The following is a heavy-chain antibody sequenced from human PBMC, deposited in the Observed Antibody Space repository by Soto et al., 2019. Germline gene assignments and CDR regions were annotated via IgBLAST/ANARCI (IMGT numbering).Heavy chain of an antibody. CDR3: ASAYYYDSSGYSPGGY. V-gene: IGHV3-7*01. CDR1: GLTFRSYW. Sequence: EVQLVESGGGLVQPGGSLSLSCAASGLTFRSYWMSWVRQAPGQGLEWVANIKQDGSQKYYVDSVKGRFTISRDNAKNSLYLQMNSLRVEDTAVYYCASAYYYDSSGYSPGGYWGQGNLVTVSS. D-gene: IGHD3-22*01. CDR2: IKQDGSQK. J-gene: IGHJ4*02.